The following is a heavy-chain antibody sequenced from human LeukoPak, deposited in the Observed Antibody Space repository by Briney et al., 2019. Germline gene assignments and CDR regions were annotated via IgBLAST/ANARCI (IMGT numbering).Heavy chain of an antibody. Sequence: GGSLRLSCAASGFTFSSYAMSWVRQAPGKGLEWVSAISGSGGSTYYADSVKRRFTISRDNSKNTLYLQMNSLRAEDTAVYYCAKSIIYYYDSSGYFDYWGQGTLVTVSS. CDR3: AKSIIYYYDSSGYFDY. J-gene: IGHJ4*02. V-gene: IGHV3-23*01. CDR1: GFTFSSYA. CDR2: ISGSGGST. D-gene: IGHD3-22*01.